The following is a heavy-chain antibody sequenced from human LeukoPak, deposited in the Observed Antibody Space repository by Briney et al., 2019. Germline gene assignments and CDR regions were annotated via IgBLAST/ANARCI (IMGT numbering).Heavy chain of an antibody. CDR2: VDPEDGET. V-gene: IGHV1-69-2*01. Sequence: ASVKVSCKVSGYTFTDYYMHWVQQAPGKGLEWMGLVDPEDGETIYAEKFQGRVTITADTSTDTAYMELSSLRSEDTAVYYCATGNWSAPDAFDIWGQGTMVTVSS. J-gene: IGHJ3*02. CDR3: ATGNWSAPDAFDI. D-gene: IGHD1-1*01. CDR1: GYTFTDYY.